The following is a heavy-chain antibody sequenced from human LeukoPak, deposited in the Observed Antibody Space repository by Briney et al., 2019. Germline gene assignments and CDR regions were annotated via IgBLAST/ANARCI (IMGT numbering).Heavy chain of an antibody. Sequence: GKSLRLSCAASGFTFNRSGMHWVRQAPGKGLEWVALIFYDGSNKYFADSVKGRFTISRDNSKSMLYLQMNSLRAEDTAVYYCAQTGDKYCSFEYWGQGTLVTVSS. D-gene: IGHD3-10*01. CDR2: IFYDGSNK. J-gene: IGHJ4*02. CDR1: GFTFNRSG. CDR3: AQTGDKYCSFEY. V-gene: IGHV3-33*01.